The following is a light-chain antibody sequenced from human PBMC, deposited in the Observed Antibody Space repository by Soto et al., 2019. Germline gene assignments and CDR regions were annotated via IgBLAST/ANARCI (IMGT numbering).Light chain of an antibody. CDR2: GAS. Sequence: ILLTQSPCTLSLSPGERATLSCRASQSVNSWLAWYQHKPGQAPRLLISGASSRATGIPDMCSGSGTATDCTLTISRLQPEDFAEYYCQHYGRSPITFGQGTRLEI. J-gene: IGKJ5*01. CDR3: QHYGRSPIT. V-gene: IGKV3-20*01. CDR1: QSVNSW.